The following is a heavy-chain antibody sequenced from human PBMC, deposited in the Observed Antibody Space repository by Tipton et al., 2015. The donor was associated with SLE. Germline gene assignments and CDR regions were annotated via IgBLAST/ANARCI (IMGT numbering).Heavy chain of an antibody. CDR3: ASGGYCSSTSCYNYYYGMDI. V-gene: IGHV1-8*02. D-gene: IGHD2-2*01. CDR1: GYTFTSYD. CDR2: MNPNTGNT. Sequence: QLVQSGAEVKKPGASVKVSCKASGYTFTSYDINWVRQASGQGLEWMGWMNPNTGNTGYAQKFQGRVTMTRSTSTSTAYMELSSLRSEDTAVYYCASGGYCSSTSCYNYYYGMDIWGQGTTVTVSS. J-gene: IGHJ6*02.